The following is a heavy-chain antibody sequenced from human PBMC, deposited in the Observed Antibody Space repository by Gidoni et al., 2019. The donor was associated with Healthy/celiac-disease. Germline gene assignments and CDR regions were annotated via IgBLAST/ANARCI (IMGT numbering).Heavy chain of an antibody. CDR2: ISYDGSNK. CDR1: GFTFSSYG. D-gene: IGHD3-10*01. V-gene: IGHV3-30*18. CDR3: AKAWGSGSMGEYFQH. J-gene: IGHJ1*01. Sequence: QVQLVEYGGGVVQPGRSLRRSCAASGFTFSSYGMHWVRQAPGKGLEWVAVISYDGSNKYYADSVKGRFTISRDNSKNTLYLQMNSLRAEDTAVYYCAKAWGSGSMGEYFQHWGQGTLVTVSS.